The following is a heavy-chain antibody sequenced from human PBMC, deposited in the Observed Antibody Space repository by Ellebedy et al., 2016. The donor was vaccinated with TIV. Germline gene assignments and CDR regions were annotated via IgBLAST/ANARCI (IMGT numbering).Heavy chain of an antibody. CDR3: AKSPSRKQGLVDS. CDR2: ISGTGGIT. Sequence: GESLKISCAASGFTFSRYAMSWVRQAPGKGLEWVSIISGTGGITHYADSVKDRFTISRDNSKNTLYLQMNSLRAEDTAVYYCAKSPSRKQGLVDSWGQGTLVTVSS. CDR1: GFTFSRYA. J-gene: IGHJ4*02. V-gene: IGHV3-23*01. D-gene: IGHD1/OR15-1a*01.